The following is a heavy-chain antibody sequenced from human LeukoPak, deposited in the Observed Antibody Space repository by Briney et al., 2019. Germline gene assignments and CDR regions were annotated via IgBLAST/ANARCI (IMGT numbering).Heavy chain of an antibody. V-gene: IGHV3-23*01. CDR1: EFTFSNYG. Sequence: GGSLRLSCAASEFTFSNYGMSWVRQAPGKGLDWVSAIGGSGVSTCYADSVKGRFTISRDNSKNTLYLQLNSLRVEDTAVYYCAKAHGGSYHSGIDWGQGTLVTVSS. CDR2: IGGSGVST. D-gene: IGHD3-10*01. CDR3: AKAHGGSYHSGID. J-gene: IGHJ4*02.